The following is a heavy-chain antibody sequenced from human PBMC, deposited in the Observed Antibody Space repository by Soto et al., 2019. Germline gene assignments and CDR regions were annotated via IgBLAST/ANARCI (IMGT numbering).Heavy chain of an antibody. CDR1: GFTFSSYG. Sequence: QVQLVESGGGVVQPGRSLRLSCAASGFTFSSYGLHWVRQAPGKGLEWVAVIWSDGSNKYYADSVKGRFTISRDNSQNTPYLQMNSLRAEDTAVYYCAREFWSGPFDYWGQGTLVTVSS. D-gene: IGHD3-3*01. CDR2: IWSDGSNK. V-gene: IGHV3-33*01. J-gene: IGHJ4*02. CDR3: AREFWSGPFDY.